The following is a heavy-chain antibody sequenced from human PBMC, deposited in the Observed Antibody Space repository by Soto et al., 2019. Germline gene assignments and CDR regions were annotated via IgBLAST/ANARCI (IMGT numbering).Heavy chain of an antibody. Sequence: SETLSLTCTVSGGSISSYYWSWIRQPPGKGLEWIGYIYYSGSTNYNPSLKSRVTISVDTSKNQFSLKLSSVTAADTAVYYCARSINYDFWSGEYYYYYMDVWGKGTTVTVSS. CDR1: GGSISSYY. V-gene: IGHV4-59*01. CDR2: IYYSGST. CDR3: ARSINYDFWSGEYYYYYMDV. J-gene: IGHJ6*03. D-gene: IGHD3-3*01.